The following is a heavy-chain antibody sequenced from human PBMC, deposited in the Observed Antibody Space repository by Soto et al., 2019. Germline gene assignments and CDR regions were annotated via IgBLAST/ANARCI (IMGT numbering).Heavy chain of an antibody. CDR3: ARHATTVTTVDY. D-gene: IGHD4-17*01. V-gene: IGHV4-30-2*01. Sequence: ASETLSLTCAVYGGSFSSGGYSWSWIRQPPGKGLEWIGYIYHSGSIYYNPSLKSRVTISVDRSKNQFSLKLSSVTAADTAVYYCARHATTVTTVDYWGQGTLVTVSS. CDR2: IYHSGSI. J-gene: IGHJ4*02. CDR1: GGSFSSGGYS.